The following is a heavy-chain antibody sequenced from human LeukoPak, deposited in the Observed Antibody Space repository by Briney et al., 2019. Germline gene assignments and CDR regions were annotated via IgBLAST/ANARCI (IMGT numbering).Heavy chain of an antibody. CDR3: ARSGREATEIDY. CDR2: INGRGTYI. V-gene: IGHV3-21*06. Sequence: GGSLRLSCAASGFTFSSYAMSWVRQAPGKGLEWLSYINGRGTYIDYAESLKGRITISRDNAQNSLYLQMNSLRVEDTAVYYCARSGREATEIDYWGQGTLVTVSS. J-gene: IGHJ4*02. CDR1: GFTFSSYA. D-gene: IGHD1-1*01.